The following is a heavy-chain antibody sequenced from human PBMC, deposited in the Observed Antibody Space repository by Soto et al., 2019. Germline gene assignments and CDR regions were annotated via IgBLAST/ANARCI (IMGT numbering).Heavy chain of an antibody. Sequence: GGSLRLSCAASGFSFSDSYMSWIRQAPGKGLEWVSYISRGGSVIYYAGSVKGRFTISRDDAKNSLYLQMNSLRAEDTAIYYCASDSHAVDLGYWGQGTLVTVSS. CDR1: GFSFSDSY. V-gene: IGHV3-11*01. J-gene: IGHJ4*02. CDR3: ASDSHAVDLGY. CDR2: ISRGGSVI. D-gene: IGHD3-10*01.